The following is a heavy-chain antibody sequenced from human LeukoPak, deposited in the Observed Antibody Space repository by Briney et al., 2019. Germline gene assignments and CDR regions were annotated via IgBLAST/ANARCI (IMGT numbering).Heavy chain of an antibody. CDR2: INPSGGST. Sequence: AASVKVSCKRSGGTFTSYYIHWVRQAPGQGLEWMGLINPSGGSTNYAQNFQGRVTMTRDTSTSTVYMELSSLRSEDTAVYYCARGPSITMVRGGQWYYYMDVWGKGTTVTISS. CDR1: GGTFTSYY. D-gene: IGHD3-10*01. J-gene: IGHJ6*03. CDR3: ARGPSITMVRGGQWYYYMDV. V-gene: IGHV1-46*01.